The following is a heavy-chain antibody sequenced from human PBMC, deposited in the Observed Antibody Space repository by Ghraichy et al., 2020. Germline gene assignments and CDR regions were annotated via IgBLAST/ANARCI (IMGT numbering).Heavy chain of an antibody. CDR1: GGSISSSSYY. Sequence: ESLNISCTVSGGSISSSSYYWGWIRQPPGKGLEWIGSIYYSGSTYYNPSLKSRVTISVDTSKNQFSLKLSSVTAADTAVYYCARDKGSSWPLYYYYGMDVWGQGTTVTVSS. V-gene: IGHV4-39*07. CDR2: IYYSGST. J-gene: IGHJ6*02. D-gene: IGHD6-13*01. CDR3: ARDKGSSWPLYYYYGMDV.